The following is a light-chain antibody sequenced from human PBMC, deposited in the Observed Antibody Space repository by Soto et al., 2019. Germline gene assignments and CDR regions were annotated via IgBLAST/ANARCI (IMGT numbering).Light chain of an antibody. CDR2: GAF. CDR1: QSVSYN. V-gene: IGKV3-15*01. Sequence: EIVMTQSPATLSVSPGETATLSCRASQSVSYNLAWYQQKPGQGPRLLIYGAFTRATGIPARFSGSGSGTDFTPTISGLQSEDFAVYYCQPYKNWPPLTFGGGTKVEIK. CDR3: QPYKNWPPLT. J-gene: IGKJ4*01.